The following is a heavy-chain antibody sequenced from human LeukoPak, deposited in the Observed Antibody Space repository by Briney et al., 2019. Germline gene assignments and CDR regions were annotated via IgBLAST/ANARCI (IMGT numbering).Heavy chain of an antibody. Sequence: SETLSLTCTVSGGSISSYYWSWIRQPAGKGLEWIGRFHTSGNTNYNPSLKSRVTMSVDTSKNQFSLKLSSVTAADTAVYYCARGFSTYYYGSGSYPARGKHFDYWGQGTLVTASS. D-gene: IGHD3-10*01. CDR1: GGSISSYY. CDR3: ARGFSTYYYGSGSYPARGKHFDY. CDR2: FHTSGNT. V-gene: IGHV4-4*07. J-gene: IGHJ4*02.